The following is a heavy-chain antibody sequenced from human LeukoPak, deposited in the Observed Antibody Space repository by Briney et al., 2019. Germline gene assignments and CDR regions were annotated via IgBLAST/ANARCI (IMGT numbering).Heavy chain of an antibody. D-gene: IGHD4-17*01. CDR1: GGSISSGGYS. J-gene: IGHJ4*02. CDR2: FYYSGST. V-gene: IGHV4-30-4*07. CDR3: ARATRTVTTVFDY. Sequence: PSETLSLTCTVSGGSISSGGYSWSWIRQPPGKGLEWIGYFYYSGSTYYNPSLKTRLTISVDTSKNQFSLKLSSVTAADTAVYYCARATRTVTTVFDYWGQGTLVTVSS.